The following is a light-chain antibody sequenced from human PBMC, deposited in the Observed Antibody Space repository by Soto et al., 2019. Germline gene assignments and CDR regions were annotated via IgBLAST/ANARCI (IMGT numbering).Light chain of an antibody. CDR2: DDS. Sequence: SYELTQPPSVSVAPGQTARITCGGNNMGSKSVHWYQQKPSQSPVLVVDDDSDRPAGIPERLSCSNPGNTATLTISMAEGGNKADYCCHVWDSSREDVFGTGPKVTVL. J-gene: IGLJ1*01. V-gene: IGLV3-21*02. CDR1: NMGSKS. CDR3: HVWDSSREDV.